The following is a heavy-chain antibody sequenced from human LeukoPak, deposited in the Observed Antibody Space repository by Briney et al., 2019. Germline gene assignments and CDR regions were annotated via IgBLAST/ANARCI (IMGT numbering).Heavy chain of an antibody. CDR2: ISAYIGKT. CDR1: GYTFTSYG. D-gene: IGHD2-15*01. Sequence: ASVKVSCKASGYTFTSYGISWVRQAPGQGLEWMGWISAYIGKTNYAQKLQGRVTMTTDTSTSTAYMELRSLRSDDTAVYYCARDRGLIDCSGGSCYLIDYWGQGTLVTVSS. J-gene: IGHJ4*02. V-gene: IGHV1-18*01. CDR3: ARDRGLIDCSGGSCYLIDY.